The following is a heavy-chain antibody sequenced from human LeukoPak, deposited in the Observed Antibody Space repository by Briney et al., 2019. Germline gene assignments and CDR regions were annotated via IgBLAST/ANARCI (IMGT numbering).Heavy chain of an antibody. Sequence: GGSLRLSCAASGFTFSSYWMHWVRQAPGKGLEWVSYISSSSSTIYYADSVKGRFTISRDNANNSLYLQMNSLRAEDTAVYYCARDPEIATRPNWFDPWGQGTLVTVSS. D-gene: IGHD6-6*01. CDR2: ISSSSSTI. V-gene: IGHV3-48*01. CDR3: ARDPEIATRPNWFDP. CDR1: GFTFSSYW. J-gene: IGHJ5*02.